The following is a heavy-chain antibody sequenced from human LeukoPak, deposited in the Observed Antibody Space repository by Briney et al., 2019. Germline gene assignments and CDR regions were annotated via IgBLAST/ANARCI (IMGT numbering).Heavy chain of an antibody. CDR1: GGSISSDGFY. CDR3: ARGPSYCDF. J-gene: IGHJ4*02. V-gene: IGHV4-31*03. Sequence: SQTLSLTCTVSGGSISSDGFYWSWVRQHPGKGLEWIGYISYSGSTYYNLSLKSRVSVSLDTSKSQFSLKLTSVTAADTAVYFCARGPSYCDFWGQGTLVTVSS. CDR2: ISYSGST.